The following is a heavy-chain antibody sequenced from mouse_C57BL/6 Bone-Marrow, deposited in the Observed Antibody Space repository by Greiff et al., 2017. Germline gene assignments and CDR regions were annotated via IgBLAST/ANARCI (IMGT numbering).Heavy chain of an antibody. CDR2: IYPGSGST. CDR3: ATVYYEANAMDY. D-gene: IGHD2-4*01. CDR1: GYTFTSYW. J-gene: IGHJ4*01. V-gene: IGHV1-55*01. Sequence: VKLQQPGAELVKPGASVKMSCKASGYTFTSYWITWVKQRPGQGLEWIGDIYPGSGSTNYNEKFKSKATLTVDTSSSTAYMQLSSLTSEDSAVYYCATVYYEANAMDYWGQGTSVTVSS.